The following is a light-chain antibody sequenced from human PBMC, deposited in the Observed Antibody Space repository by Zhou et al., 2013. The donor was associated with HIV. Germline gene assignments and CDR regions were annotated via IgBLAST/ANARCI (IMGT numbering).Light chain of an antibody. CDR2: LRS. Sequence: DIVMTQSPLFLPVTPGEPASISCKSSQSLQHSNGYNYLAWYVQKPGQSPQLLIYLRSLRASGVPDRFSGSGSGTDFTLKISRVEAEDVGIYYCMQALQIPTTFGPGTKVEIK. CDR1: QSLQHSNGYNY. V-gene: IGKV2-28*01. J-gene: IGKJ1*01. CDR3: MQALQIPTT.